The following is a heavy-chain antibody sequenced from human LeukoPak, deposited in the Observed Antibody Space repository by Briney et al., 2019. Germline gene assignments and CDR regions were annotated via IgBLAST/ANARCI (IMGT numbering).Heavy chain of an antibody. CDR3: AKAQVTYSSSCDY. J-gene: IGHJ4*02. D-gene: IGHD6-6*01. Sequence: PGGSLRLSCAASGVTFSSYGMHWVRQAPGKGLEWVAVISYDGSNKYYADSVKGRFTISRDNSKNTLYLQMNSLRAEDTAVYYCAKAQVTYSSSCDYWGQGTLVTVSS. CDR2: ISYDGSNK. CDR1: GVTFSSYG. V-gene: IGHV3-30*18.